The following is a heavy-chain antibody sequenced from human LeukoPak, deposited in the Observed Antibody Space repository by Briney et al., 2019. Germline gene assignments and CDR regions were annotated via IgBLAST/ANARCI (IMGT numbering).Heavy chain of an antibody. J-gene: IGHJ4*02. V-gene: IGHV3-15*01. D-gene: IGHD6-13*01. Sequence: GGSLRLSCAASGFTFSNAWMSWVRQAPGKGLEWVGRIKSKTNGGTTDYAAPVKGRFTISRDDSKNTLYLQMNSLKTEDTAVYYCTAAGSNWYSVTACDYWGQGTLVTVSS. CDR2: IKSKTNGGTT. CDR1: GFTFSNAW. CDR3: TAAGSNWYSVTACDY.